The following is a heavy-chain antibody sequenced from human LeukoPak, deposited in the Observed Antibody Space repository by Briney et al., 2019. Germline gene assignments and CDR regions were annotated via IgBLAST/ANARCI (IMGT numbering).Heavy chain of an antibody. D-gene: IGHD3-3*01. CDR1: GFSFTTYW. Sequence: PGGSLRLSCAASGFSFTTYWMSWVRQAPGKGLEWVANIKQDGTEKYYVDSVKGRFTISRDNSKNTLYLQMNSLGTEDTAVYYCARDSRTTVFGVVTKYNWLDPWGQGTLVTVSS. CDR2: IKQDGTEK. V-gene: IGHV3-7*01. J-gene: IGHJ5*02. CDR3: ARDSRTTVFGVVTKYNWLDP.